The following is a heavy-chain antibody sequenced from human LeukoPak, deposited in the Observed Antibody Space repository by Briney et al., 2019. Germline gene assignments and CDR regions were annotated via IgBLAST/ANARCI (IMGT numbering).Heavy chain of an antibody. CDR2: INPNSGGT. J-gene: IGHJ5*02. CDR3: ARERVDIVVVPAPNWFDP. Sequence: ASVKVPCKASGYTFTAYYMHWVRQAPGQGLEWMGWINPNSGGTNYAQKFQGRVTMTRDTSISTAYMELSRLRSDDTAVYYCARERVDIVVVPAPNWFDPWGQGTLVTVSS. V-gene: IGHV1-2*02. CDR1: GYTFTAYY. D-gene: IGHD2-2*01.